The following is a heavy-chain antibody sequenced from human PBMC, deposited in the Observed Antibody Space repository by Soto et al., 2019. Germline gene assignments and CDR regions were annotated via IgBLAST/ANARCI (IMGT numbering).Heavy chain of an antibody. V-gene: IGHV3-49*03. CDR3: SRFLEWRHYYYYYMDV. CDR1: GFTFGDYA. CDR2: IRSKAYGGTT. J-gene: IGHJ6*03. D-gene: IGHD3-3*01. Sequence: GGSLRLSCTASGFTFGDYAMSWFRQAPGKGLEWVGFIRSKAYGGTTEYAASVKGRFTISRDDSKSIAYLQMNSLKTEDTAVYYCSRFLEWRHYYYYYMDVWGKGTTVTVSS.